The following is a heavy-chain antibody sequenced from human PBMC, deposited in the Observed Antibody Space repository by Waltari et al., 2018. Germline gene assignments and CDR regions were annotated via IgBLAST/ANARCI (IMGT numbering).Heavy chain of an antibody. V-gene: IGHV1-8*02. D-gene: IGHD6-13*01. CDR1: GTPFTSSD. Sequence: QVQLVQSGAEVKKPGASVKVSCKASGTPFTSSDINWVRQATGNGLEWMGWRNPNSGNTGYAQKFQGRVTMTRNTSISTAYMELSSLRSEDTAVYYCARYPYSSSWYYYYYGMDVWGQGTTVTVSS. CDR2: RNPNSGNT. J-gene: IGHJ6*02. CDR3: ARYPYSSSWYYYYYGMDV.